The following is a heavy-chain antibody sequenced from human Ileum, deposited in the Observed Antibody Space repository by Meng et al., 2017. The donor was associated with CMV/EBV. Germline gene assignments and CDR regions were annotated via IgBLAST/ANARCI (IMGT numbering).Heavy chain of an antibody. Sequence: ASVKVSCKASNYTFTNYGISWVRQAPGQGLEWMGWISAYNGDTNYAQKLQGRVTMTTDTSTSTAYMELRSLRSDDTAVYYCARHSCSTSSCHFDFWGQGTLVTVSS. CDR1: NYTFTNYG. CDR3: ARHSCSTSSCHFDF. V-gene: IGHV1-18*01. D-gene: IGHD2-2*01. CDR2: ISAYNGDT. J-gene: IGHJ4*02.